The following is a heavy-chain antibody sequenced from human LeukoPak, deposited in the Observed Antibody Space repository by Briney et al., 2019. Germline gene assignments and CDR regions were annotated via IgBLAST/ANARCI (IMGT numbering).Heavy chain of an antibody. Sequence: GGSLRTSCAASGFTFSSHGIHLVRQAPGKGLEGVAFIRYDGSNKYYADSVKGRFTISRDNSKNTLYLQMNSLRAEDTAVYYCARRAGAYSHPYDYWGQGTLVTVSS. CDR1: GFTFSSHG. CDR2: IRYDGSNK. V-gene: IGHV3-30*02. CDR3: ARRAGAYSHPYDY. D-gene: IGHD4/OR15-4a*01. J-gene: IGHJ4*02.